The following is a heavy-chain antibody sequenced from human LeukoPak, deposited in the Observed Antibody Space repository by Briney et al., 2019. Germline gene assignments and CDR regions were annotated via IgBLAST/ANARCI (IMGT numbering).Heavy chain of an antibody. CDR1: GYSFTSYW. D-gene: IGHD3-9*01. CDR2: IYPGDSDT. CDR3: ARRTYLHFDYYFDY. V-gene: IGHV5-51*01. J-gene: IGHJ4*02. Sequence: GEPLKISCKGSGYSFTSYWIGWVRQMPGKGLEWMGIIYPGDSDTRYSPSFQGQVTVSADKSISTAYLQWSSLKASDTAMYYCARRTYLHFDYYFDYWGQGTLVTVSS.